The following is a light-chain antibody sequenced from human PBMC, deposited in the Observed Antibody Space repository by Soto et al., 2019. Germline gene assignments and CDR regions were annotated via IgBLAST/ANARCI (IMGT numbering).Light chain of an antibody. V-gene: IGKV3-15*01. CDR1: QSIRSN. Sequence: EIVMTQSPDTLSVSPGEGATLSCRVSQSIRSNLAWYQQRPGQAPRLLMYGASTRADGIPARFTGSGSGTEFTLTISSLQSEDFAVYYCQRFNRWPLAFGGGTKVEI. CDR3: QRFNRWPLA. J-gene: IGKJ4*01. CDR2: GAS.